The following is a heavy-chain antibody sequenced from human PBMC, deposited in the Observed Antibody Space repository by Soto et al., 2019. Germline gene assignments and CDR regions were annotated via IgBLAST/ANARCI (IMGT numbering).Heavy chain of an antibody. Sequence: GESLKISCKGSGYGFTNYWIGWVRQMPGKGLEWMGIIYPGDSDTRYSPSFQGQVTISADKSISTAYLQWSSLKASDTAIYYCARRLESNRAMAYYYGMDVWGQGTTVTVSS. CDR2: IYPGDSDT. D-gene: IGHD5-18*01. CDR1: GYGFTNYW. CDR3: ARRLESNRAMAYYYGMDV. V-gene: IGHV5-51*01. J-gene: IGHJ6*02.